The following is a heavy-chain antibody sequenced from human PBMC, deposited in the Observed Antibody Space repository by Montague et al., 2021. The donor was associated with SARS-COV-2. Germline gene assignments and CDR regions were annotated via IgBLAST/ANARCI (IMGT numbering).Heavy chain of an antibody. CDR2: FYYSGST. V-gene: IGHV4-31*03. CDR1: GGSISSGGYY. J-gene: IGHJ4*02. D-gene: IGHD3-3*01. Sequence: TLSLTCTVSGGSISSGGYYWSWIRQHPGKGLEWIGYFYYSGSTYYNPSLKSRVTISVDASKNQFSLKLSSVTAADTAVYYCARANGRITSFGVGIIPEFDYWGQGTLVTVSS. CDR3: ARANGRITSFGVGIIPEFDY.